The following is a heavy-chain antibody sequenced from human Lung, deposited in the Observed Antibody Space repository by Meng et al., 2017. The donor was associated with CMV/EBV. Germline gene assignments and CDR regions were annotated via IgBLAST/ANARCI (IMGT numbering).Heavy chain of an antibody. CDR1: GFTFSSYA. Sequence: SCAASGFTFSSYAMHWVRQAPGKGLEWVAVISYDGSNKYYADSVKGRFTISRDNSKNTLYLQMNSLRAEDTAVYYCAREARGGGYCSSTSCYESYFDYXGQGXLVTVSS. D-gene: IGHD2-2*01. CDR2: ISYDGSNK. CDR3: AREARGGGYCSSTSCYESYFDY. J-gene: IGHJ4*02. V-gene: IGHV3-30-3*01.